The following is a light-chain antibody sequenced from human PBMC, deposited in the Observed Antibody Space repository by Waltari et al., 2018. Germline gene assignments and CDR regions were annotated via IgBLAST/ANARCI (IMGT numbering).Light chain of an antibody. J-gene: IGLJ3*02. V-gene: IGLV2-8*01. CDR3: ASYASTRKV. CDR1: SRDVGGYNY. CDR2: GVD. Sequence: QSALTQPPSASGSPGQSVTISCTGSSRDVGGYNYVSWYQQHPGKAPKLMLYGVDNRPSGVPVRFSGSKSCNTASLTVSGLQAEDEADYFCASYASTRKVFGGGTKLTVL.